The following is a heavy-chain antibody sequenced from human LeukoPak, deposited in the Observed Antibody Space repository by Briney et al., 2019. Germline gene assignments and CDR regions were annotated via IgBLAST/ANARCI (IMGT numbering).Heavy chain of an antibody. Sequence: GGSLRLSCAASGFTFSIYSMNWVRQAPGKGLEWVSGIRQSDGRTYYADAVTGRFTISTDNSKNTLYLQMNSLRAEDTALYYCAKGLERESRLDSWGQGTLVTVSS. J-gene: IGHJ4*02. D-gene: IGHD1-1*01. CDR2: IRQSDGRT. CDR3: AKGLERESRLDS. V-gene: IGHV3-23*01. CDR1: GFTFSIYS.